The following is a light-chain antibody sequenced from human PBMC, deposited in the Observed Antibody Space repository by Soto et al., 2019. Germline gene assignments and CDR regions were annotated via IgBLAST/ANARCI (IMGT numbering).Light chain of an antibody. CDR2: GAS. V-gene: IGKV4-1*01. Sequence: DFVMTQAPDSLAVSLGERATINCKSSQSVLYNSNNKNHLGWFQQKPGHPPKLLIYGASFRPSGVPDRFSGSGSGTDFTLTISSPQAEDVAVYYCQQYYNIPFTFGQGTKLEI. J-gene: IGKJ2*01. CDR3: QQYYNIPFT. CDR1: QSVLYNSNNKNH.